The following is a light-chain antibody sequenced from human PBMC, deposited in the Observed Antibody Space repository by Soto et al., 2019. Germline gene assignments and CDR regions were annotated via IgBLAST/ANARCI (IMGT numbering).Light chain of an antibody. J-gene: IGKJ1*01. CDR2: WAS. Sequence: DIVMTQSPDSLAVSLGERATINCKSSQSVLYSSNNKNYLAWYQQKPGQPPKLLIYWASTRESGVPDRFSSSGSGTDFTLTISSLQAEDVAVYYCQQYYSTPLRTFGQGTKVEIK. V-gene: IGKV4-1*01. CDR1: QSVLYSSNNKNY. CDR3: QQYYSTPLRT.